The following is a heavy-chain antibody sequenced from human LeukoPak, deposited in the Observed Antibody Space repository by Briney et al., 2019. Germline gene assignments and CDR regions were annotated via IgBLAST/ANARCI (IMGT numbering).Heavy chain of an antibody. Sequence: SETLSLTCTVSGGSISSYNWSWIRHPAGKGLEWLGRIYTTGSNNYNPSLKSRVTMSVDTSKNQFSLKLRSVTAADTAVYYCATGESRPGTFDIWGQGTMVTVSS. CDR3: ATGESRPGTFDI. CDR1: GGSISSYN. V-gene: IGHV4-4*07. CDR2: IYTTGSN. J-gene: IGHJ3*02. D-gene: IGHD1-14*01.